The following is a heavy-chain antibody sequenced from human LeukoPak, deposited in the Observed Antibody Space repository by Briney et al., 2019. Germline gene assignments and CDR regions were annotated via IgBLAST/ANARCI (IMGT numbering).Heavy chain of an antibody. CDR1: GYTFTSYD. CDR2: MNPNSGNT. V-gene: IGHV1-8*02. J-gene: IGHJ5*02. Sequence: GASVKVSCKASGYTFTSYDINWVRQATGQGLEWMGWMNPNSGNTGYAQKFQGRVTMTRDMSTSTVYMELSSLRSEDTAVYYCAGGGVGATTYVWFDPWGQGTLVTVSS. CDR3: AGGGVGATTYVWFDP. D-gene: IGHD1-26*01.